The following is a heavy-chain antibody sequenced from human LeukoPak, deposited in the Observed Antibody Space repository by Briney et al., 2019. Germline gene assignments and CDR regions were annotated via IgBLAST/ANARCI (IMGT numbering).Heavy chain of an antibody. CDR2: ISAYNGNT. J-gene: IGHJ5*02. CDR3: ARGDVGARGDWFDP. D-gene: IGHD1-26*01. V-gene: IGHV1-18*04. CDR1: GYTFTGCY. Sequence: ASVKVSCRASGYTFTGCYMHWVRQAPGQGLEWMGWISAYNGNTNYAQKLQGRVTMTTDTSTSTAYMELRSLRSDDTAVYYCARGDVGARGDWFDPWGQGTLVTVSS.